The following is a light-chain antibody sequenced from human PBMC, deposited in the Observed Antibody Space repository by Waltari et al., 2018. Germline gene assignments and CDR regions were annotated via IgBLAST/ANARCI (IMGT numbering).Light chain of an antibody. J-gene: IGLJ1*01. V-gene: IGLV1-40*01. CDR1: SSNIGEGRD. Sequence: QSVLTQPPSVSGAPGQRVPISCTGTSSNIGEGRDVHWYQHRPGTAPKLLIFGSSNRPSGVPDRFSASKSYTSASLAITGLQAADEADYYCQSYDSRLTGYVFGTGTRVTVL. CDR3: QSYDSRLTGYV. CDR2: GSS.